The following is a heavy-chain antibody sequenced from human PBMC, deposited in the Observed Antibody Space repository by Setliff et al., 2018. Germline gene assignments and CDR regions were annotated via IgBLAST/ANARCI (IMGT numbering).Heavy chain of an antibody. CDR2: MNPITGAT. J-gene: IGHJ4*02. V-gene: IGHV1-2*02. Sequence: VSCKTSGYTFTDYYLHWVRQAPGQGLEWMGWMNPITGATKYAQKFQARVTMTRDTSITTAYMDLSSLRSDDTAVYYCAASPGGLGYWGQGTLVTV. D-gene: IGHD3-10*01. CDR1: GYTFTDYY. CDR3: AASPGGLGY.